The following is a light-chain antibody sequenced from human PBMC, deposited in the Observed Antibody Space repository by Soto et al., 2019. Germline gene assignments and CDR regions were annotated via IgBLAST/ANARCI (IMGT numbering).Light chain of an antibody. V-gene: IGKV3-20*01. CDR2: GAS. CDR1: QRVSSSY. CDR3: QHYGASPRT. J-gene: IGKJ1*01. Sequence: EIVLTQSPGTLSLSPGERATLSCRASQRVSSSYLAWYQQRPGQAPWLLIYGASTRATGIPDRFSGSGSGKDFTLTISRLESEDFALCYCQHYGASPRTFGQGTMVEVK.